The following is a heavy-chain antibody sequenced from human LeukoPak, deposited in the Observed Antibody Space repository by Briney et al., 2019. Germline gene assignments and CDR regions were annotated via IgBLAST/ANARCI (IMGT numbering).Heavy chain of an antibody. CDR3: ARGSNQYQLPSSPPRTIPDAFGI. Sequence: SVKVSCKASGGTFSSYAISWVRQAPGQGLEWMGGIIPIFGTANYAQKFQGRVTVTADESTSTAYMELSSLRSEDTAVYYCARGSNQYQLPSSPPRTIPDAFGIWGQGTMVTVSS. D-gene: IGHD2-2*01. CDR2: IIPIFGTA. CDR1: GGTFSSYA. J-gene: IGHJ3*02. V-gene: IGHV1-69*01.